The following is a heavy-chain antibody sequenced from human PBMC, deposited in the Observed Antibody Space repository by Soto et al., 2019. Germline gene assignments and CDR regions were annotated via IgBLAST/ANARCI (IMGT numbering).Heavy chain of an antibody. Sequence: RGSLRLSCAASGFTFSSYGMHWVRQAPGKGLEWVAVIWYDGSNKYYADSVKGRFTISRDNSKNTLYLQMNSLRAEDTAVYYCARDRFRLLPGRYGMDVWGQGTTVTVSS. CDR2: IWYDGSNK. V-gene: IGHV3-33*01. J-gene: IGHJ6*02. CDR1: GFTFSSYG. D-gene: IGHD2-15*01. CDR3: ARDRFRLLPGRYGMDV.